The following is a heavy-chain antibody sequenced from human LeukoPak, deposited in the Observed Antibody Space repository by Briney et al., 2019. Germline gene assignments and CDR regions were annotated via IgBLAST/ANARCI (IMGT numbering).Heavy chain of an antibody. D-gene: IGHD4-17*01. J-gene: IGHJ4*02. V-gene: IGHV3-48*01. CDR2: ISSSSSTI. CDR3: ARDNDYGDYARFDY. CDR1: GFTFSSYS. Sequence: GSLSLSCAASGFTFSSYSMNWVRQAPGKGLEWVSYISSSSSTIYYADSVKGRFTISRDNAKNSLYLQMNSLRAEDTAVYYCARDNDYGDYARFDYWGQGTLVTVSS.